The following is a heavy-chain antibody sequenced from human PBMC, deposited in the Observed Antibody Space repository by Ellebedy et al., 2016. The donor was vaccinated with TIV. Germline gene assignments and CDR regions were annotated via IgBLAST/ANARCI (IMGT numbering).Heavy chain of an antibody. CDR1: GFTFTNYA. D-gene: IGHD4-23*01. Sequence: GESLKISCAASGFTFTNYAMNWVRQAPGKGLEGVSAVSNSGDSTYYADSVKGRFTISRDNSKNTLYLQMNSLRAEDTAVYYCARDAAGNGGKLDYWGQGALVTVSS. V-gene: IGHV3-23*01. J-gene: IGHJ4*02. CDR3: ARDAAGNGGKLDY. CDR2: VSNSGDST.